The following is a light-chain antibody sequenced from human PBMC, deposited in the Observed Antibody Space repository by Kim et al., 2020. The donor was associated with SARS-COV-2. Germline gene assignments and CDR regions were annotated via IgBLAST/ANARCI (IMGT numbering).Light chain of an antibody. CDR2: AAS. CDR3: QKYNSAPWT. V-gene: IGKV1-27*01. J-gene: IGKJ1*01. CDR1: QGITAS. Sequence: GDRVPIPCRASQGITASLSWYQQKPGKVPPLLFYAASALQSGVPSRFSGSGSGTDFTLTISSLQPEDVATYYCQKYNSAPWTFGQGTKVDIK.